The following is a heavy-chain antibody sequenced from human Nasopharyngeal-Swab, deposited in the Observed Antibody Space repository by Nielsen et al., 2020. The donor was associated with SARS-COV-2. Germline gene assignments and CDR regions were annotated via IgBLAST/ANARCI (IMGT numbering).Heavy chain of an antibody. D-gene: IGHD3-3*01. J-gene: IGHJ6*02. CDR2: ISSSSSYI. CDR1: GFSFSSYS. V-gene: IGHV3-21*01. CDR3: ARDGLDYDFWSAYFMDV. Sequence: GESLKISCAASGFSFSSYSMNWVRQTPGKGLESVSAISSSSSYIYYADSVKGRFTISRDNAKNSLYLQMNSLRAEDTAVYYCARDGLDYDFWSAYFMDVWGQGTTVTVSS.